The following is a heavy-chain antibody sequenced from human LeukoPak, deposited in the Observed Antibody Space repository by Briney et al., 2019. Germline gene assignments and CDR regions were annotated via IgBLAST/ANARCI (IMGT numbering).Heavy chain of an antibody. J-gene: IGHJ4*02. V-gene: IGHV1-2*02. Sequence: ASVKVSCKTSGYSFTYYYIHWVRQAPGQGLEWMGWISPDSGGTNNAQEFQGRVTMTRDTSISTAYMEVNRLRSDDTAVYYCARGSRYYDSSSDYWGQGTLVTVSS. CDR2: ISPDSGGT. CDR3: ARGSRYYDSSSDY. CDR1: GYSFTYYY. D-gene: IGHD3-22*01.